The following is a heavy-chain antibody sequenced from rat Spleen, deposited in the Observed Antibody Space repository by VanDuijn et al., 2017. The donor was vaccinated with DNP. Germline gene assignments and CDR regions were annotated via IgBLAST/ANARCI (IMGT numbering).Heavy chain of an antibody. J-gene: IGHJ2*01. CDR3: STLNYYASLSGYFDY. Sequence: EVQLVESGGGLVQPGRSLKLSCVASGFTFNNKWMTWIRQVPGKGLEWVAAISPSGSRPYSPDSVKGRFTISRDTAKSSLYLQMNSLRSEDTATYYCSTLNYYASLSGYFDYWGQGVMVTVSS. D-gene: IGHD1-12*01. V-gene: IGHV5-31*01. CDR2: ISPSGSRP. CDR1: GFTFNNKW.